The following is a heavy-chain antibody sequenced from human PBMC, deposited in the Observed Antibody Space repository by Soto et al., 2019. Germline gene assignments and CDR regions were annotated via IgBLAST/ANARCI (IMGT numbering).Heavy chain of an antibody. CDR1: GFTFSSYD. Sequence: GGSLRLSCAASGFTFSSYDMHWVRQAPGKGLEWVSAIGTAGDPYYPGSVKGRFTISRENAKNSLYLQMNSLRAGDTAVYYCARVTKDGAFDIWGQGTMVTVSS. V-gene: IGHV3-13*05. D-gene: IGHD4-4*01. CDR3: ARVTKDGAFDI. CDR2: IGTAGDP. J-gene: IGHJ3*02.